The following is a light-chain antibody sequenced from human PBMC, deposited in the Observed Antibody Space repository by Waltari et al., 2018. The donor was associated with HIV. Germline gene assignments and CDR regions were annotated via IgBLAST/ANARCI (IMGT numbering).Light chain of an antibody. CDR2: EVT. V-gene: IGLV2-8*02. J-gene: IGLJ2*01. CDR1: SSDVGDYNY. CDR3: SSYAGSNNLV. Sequence: QSALTQPPSASRSPGQSVTISCTGTSSDVGDYNYVSWYQHHPGKAPKLMIYEVTTRPSGVPDRFSGSKSGNTASLTVSGLQAEDEADYYCSSYAGSNNLVFGGGTKLTVL.